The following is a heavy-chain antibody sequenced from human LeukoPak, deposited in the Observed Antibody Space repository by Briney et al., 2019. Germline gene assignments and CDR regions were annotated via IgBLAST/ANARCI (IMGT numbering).Heavy chain of an antibody. J-gene: IGHJ4*02. Sequence: PGGSLRLSCVASGLTFSKAWMNWVRQAPGKGLEWVGRMKSKTDGGTTDYAAPVKGRFTISRDDSKNTLYLQMNSLKTEDTAVYYCAGGGGYWGLYYWGQGTLVTVSS. D-gene: IGHD1-26*01. V-gene: IGHV3-15*07. CDR3: AGGGGYWGLYY. CDR1: GLTFSKAW. CDR2: MKSKTDGGTT.